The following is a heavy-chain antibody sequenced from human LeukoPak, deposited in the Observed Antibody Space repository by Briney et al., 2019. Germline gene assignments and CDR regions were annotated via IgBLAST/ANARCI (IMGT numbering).Heavy chain of an antibody. CDR2: IYYSGST. V-gene: IGHV4-39*01. CDR3: ARHQIRAAGPAPLFDY. J-gene: IGHJ4*02. Sequence: SETLSLTCTVSGGSISSSSYYWGWIRQPPGKGLEWIGSIYYSGSTYYNPSLKSRVTISVDTSKNQFSLKLSSVTAADTAVYYCARHQIRAAGPAPLFDYCGQGTLVTVSS. D-gene: IGHD6-13*01. CDR1: GGSISSSSYY.